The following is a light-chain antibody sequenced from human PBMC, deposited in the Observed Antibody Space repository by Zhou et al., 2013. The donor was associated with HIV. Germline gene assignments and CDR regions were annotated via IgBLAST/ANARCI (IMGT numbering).Light chain of an antibody. Sequence: GDRVTVTCRASQSISNYLNWYRQKPGKAPELLIFAASRLESGVPSTFSGSGSGTDFTLTISSLRPEDFATYYCQQSYSTPSTFGPGTKVDIK. CDR1: QSISNY. V-gene: IGKV1-39*01. CDR3: QQSYSTPST. CDR2: AAS. J-gene: IGKJ3*01.